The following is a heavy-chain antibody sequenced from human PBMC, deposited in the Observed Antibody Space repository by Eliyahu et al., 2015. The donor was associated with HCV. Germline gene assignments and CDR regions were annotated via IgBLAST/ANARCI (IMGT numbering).Heavy chain of an antibody. CDR1: GFTFXSYS. CDR2: ISSSSSYI. D-gene: IGHD6-19*01. V-gene: IGHV3-21*01. CDR3: ARAGIAVAGRVYYFDY. J-gene: IGHJ4*02. Sequence: EVQLVESGGGLVKPGGSLRLSCAXSGFTFXSYSMNWVRQAPGKGLEWVSSISSSSSYIYYADSVKGRFTISRDNAKNSLYLQMNSLRAEDTAVYYCARAGIAVAGRVYYFDYWGQGTLVTVSS.